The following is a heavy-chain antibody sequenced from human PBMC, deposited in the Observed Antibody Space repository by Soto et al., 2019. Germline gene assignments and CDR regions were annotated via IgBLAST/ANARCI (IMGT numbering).Heavy chain of an antibody. Sequence: SVKVSCKASGGTFSSYAISWLRQAPGQGLEWMGGIIPIFGTANYAQKFQGRVTITADESTSTAYMELSSLRSEDTAVYYCARHTRSSYYYYYGMDVWGQGTTVTVSS. CDR3: ARHTRSSYYYYYGMDV. CDR2: IIPIFGTA. V-gene: IGHV1-69*13. J-gene: IGHJ6*02. D-gene: IGHD3-10*01. CDR1: GGTFSSYA.